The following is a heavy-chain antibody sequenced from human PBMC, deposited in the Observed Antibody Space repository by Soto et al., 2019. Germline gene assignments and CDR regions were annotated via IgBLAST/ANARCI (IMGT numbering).Heavy chain of an antibody. V-gene: IGHV4-30-4*01. D-gene: IGHD2-2*02. CDR1: GGSISSGDYY. Sequence: PSETLSLTCTVSGGSISSGDYYWTWIRQPPVKGLEWIGYIYYSGSTYYNPSLKSRVTISVDTSKNQFSLKLSSVTAADTAVYYCASSYCSSTSCYREFDPWGQGTLVTVSS. CDR2: IYYSGST. CDR3: ASSYCSSTSCYREFDP. J-gene: IGHJ5*02.